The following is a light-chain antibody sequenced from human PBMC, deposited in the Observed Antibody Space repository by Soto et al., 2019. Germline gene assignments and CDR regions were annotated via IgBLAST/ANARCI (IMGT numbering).Light chain of an antibody. CDR3: QQYNNWWT. CDR1: QSVSSN. J-gene: IGKJ1*01. Sequence: EIVMPPSPATLSVSPGERATLPFRASQSVSSNLAWYQQKPGQAPRLLIYGASTRATGIPARFSGSGSGTEFTLTISSLQSEDFAVYYCQQYNNWWTFGQGTKVDNK. V-gene: IGKV3-15*01. CDR2: GAS.